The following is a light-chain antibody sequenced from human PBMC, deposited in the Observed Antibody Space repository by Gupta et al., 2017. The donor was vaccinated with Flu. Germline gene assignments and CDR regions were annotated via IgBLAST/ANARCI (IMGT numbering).Light chain of an antibody. CDR1: QSVSSS. V-gene: IGKV3-15*01. CDR3: QQYNNWPHQLT. Sequence: EIVMAQSPATLSVSPGEGATLSCRASQSVSSSLAWYQQKPGQAPRLLIYGASTRATGIPARFSGSGCGTEFTLTISSLQSEDFAIYYCQQYNNWPHQLTFGGGTKVEIK. J-gene: IGKJ4*01. CDR2: GAS.